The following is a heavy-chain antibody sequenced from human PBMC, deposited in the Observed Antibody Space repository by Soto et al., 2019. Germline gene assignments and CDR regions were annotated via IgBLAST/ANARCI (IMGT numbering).Heavy chain of an antibody. CDR3: ARLTRDFWSGYSFWLDP. CDR2: IYYSGST. J-gene: IGHJ5*02. D-gene: IGHD3-3*01. V-gene: IGHV4-61*01. Sequence: QVQLQESGPGLVKPSETLSLTCTVSGGSVSSASYYWSWIRQPPGKGLEYIGYIYYSGSTNYNPSLKSRVTISVDTSKNQFSLKLSFVTAADTAVYYCARLTRDFWSGYSFWLDPWGQGTLVTVSS. CDR1: GGSVSSASYY.